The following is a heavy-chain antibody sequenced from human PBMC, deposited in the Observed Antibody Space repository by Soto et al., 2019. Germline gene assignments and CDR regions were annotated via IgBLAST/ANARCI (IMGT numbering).Heavy chain of an antibody. D-gene: IGHD6-13*01. CDR1: GFTFSSYA. CDR3: AKDGIQQLVHTFDY. J-gene: IGHJ4*02. Sequence: ASGFTFSSYAMSWVRQAPGKGLEWVSAISGSGGSTYYADSVKGRFTISRDNYKNTLYLQMNSLRAEDTAVYYCAKDGIQQLVHTFDYWGQGTLVTVSS. V-gene: IGHV3-23*01. CDR2: ISGSGGST.